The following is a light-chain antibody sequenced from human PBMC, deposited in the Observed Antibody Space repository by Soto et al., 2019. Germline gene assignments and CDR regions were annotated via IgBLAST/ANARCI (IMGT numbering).Light chain of an antibody. J-gene: IGKJ2*01. CDR2: DAS. Sequence: DIQMTQSPSSLSASVGDRVTITCQASQDISNYLNWYQQKPGKAPKLLIYDASNLETGVPSRFSGSGSGTDFTFTISSLQPEDIATYYCQQCETLPYTFGQGTKLEIK. CDR3: QQCETLPYT. CDR1: QDISNY. V-gene: IGKV1-33*01.